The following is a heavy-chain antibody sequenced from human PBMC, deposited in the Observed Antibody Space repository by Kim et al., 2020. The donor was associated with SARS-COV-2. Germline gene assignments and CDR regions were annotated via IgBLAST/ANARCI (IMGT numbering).Heavy chain of an antibody. D-gene: IGHD3-9*01. Sequence: SETLSLTCTVSGGSISSSSYYWGWIRQPPGKGLEWIGSIYYSVSTYYNPSLKSRVTISVDTSKNQFSLKLSSVTAADTAVYYCARQDYDILTGYYGGENWFGPWGQGTLITVSS. CDR2: IYYSVST. V-gene: IGHV4-39*01. CDR3: ARQDYDILTGYYGGENWFGP. J-gene: IGHJ5*02. CDR1: GGSISSSSYY.